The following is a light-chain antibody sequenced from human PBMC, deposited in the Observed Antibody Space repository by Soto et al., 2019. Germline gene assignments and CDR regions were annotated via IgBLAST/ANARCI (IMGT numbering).Light chain of an antibody. CDR2: DVS. CDR1: SSDVGGYNY. V-gene: IGLV2-11*01. Sequence: QSALTQPRSVSGSPGQSVTISCTGTSSDVGGYNYVSRYQQHPGKAPKLMIYDVSKRPSGVPDRFSGSKSGNTASLTISGLQAEDEADYYCCSYAGSYTLIFGEGTKLTVL. J-gene: IGLJ2*01. CDR3: CSYAGSYTLI.